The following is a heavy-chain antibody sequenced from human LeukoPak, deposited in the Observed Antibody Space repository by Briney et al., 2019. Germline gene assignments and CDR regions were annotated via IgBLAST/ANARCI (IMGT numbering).Heavy chain of an antibody. V-gene: IGHV4-34*01. CDR3: ARHKPGPFDY. J-gene: IGHJ4*02. CDR2: MNHSGST. CDR1: GGSFSGHY. Sequence: SETLSLTCAVYGGSFSGHYWSWIRQPPGKGLEWIGEMNHSGSTKYNPSLKSRVTISVDTSKNQFSLNLSSVTAADTAVYYCARHKPGPFDYWGQGTLVTVSS.